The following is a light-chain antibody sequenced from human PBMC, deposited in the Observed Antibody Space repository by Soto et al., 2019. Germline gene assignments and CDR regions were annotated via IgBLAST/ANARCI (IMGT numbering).Light chain of an antibody. J-gene: IGKJ2*01. CDR1: QSLLHSNGRTF. V-gene: IGKV2-28*01. CDR2: LGS. CDR3: MQALQTPYT. Sequence: DIVVTQSPLSLPVTPGEPASISCRSGQSLLHSNGRTFLAWYLQKPGQSPQILIYLGSNRASGVPDRFSGSVSGRDFTLHISRVEAEDVGVYYCMQALQTPYTSGQGTKLEI.